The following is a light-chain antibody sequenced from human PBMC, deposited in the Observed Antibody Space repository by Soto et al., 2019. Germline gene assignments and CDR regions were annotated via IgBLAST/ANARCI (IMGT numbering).Light chain of an antibody. CDR3: QQYDNYPLT. J-gene: IGKJ4*01. CDR2: DAS. V-gene: IGKV1-5*01. CDR1: QSVRSW. Sequence: DIQMTQAPSTLSASVGDRVTVTCRAGQSVRSWLAWYQQKPGKAPKFLIYDASSLESGVPSRFSGSGSGTEFTLTISSLQPDDFATYYCQQYDNYPLTFGGGTKVDIK.